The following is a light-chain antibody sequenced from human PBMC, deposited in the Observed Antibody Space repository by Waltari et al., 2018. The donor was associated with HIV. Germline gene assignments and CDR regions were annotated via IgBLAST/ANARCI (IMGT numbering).Light chain of an antibody. CDR3: QSTDHDGTWV. Sequence: SYKLTQTPSVSVSPGQTARINCSRGALPKKFSSWYRQKPGQATVLLTYKDIERPSGIPERISGSRSGTGVTLTISGVQAEDEADYYCQSTDHDGTWVFGGGTKLTVL. V-gene: IGLV3-25*03. CDR1: ALPKKF. J-gene: IGLJ3*02. CDR2: KDI.